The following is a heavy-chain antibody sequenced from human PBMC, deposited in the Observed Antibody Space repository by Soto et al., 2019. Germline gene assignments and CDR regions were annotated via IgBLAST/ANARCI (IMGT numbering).Heavy chain of an antibody. J-gene: IGHJ4*02. D-gene: IGHD2-21*02. CDR3: ARVGYCGGDCSFPDY. CDR2: IYYSGRT. CDR1: GGSISSYF. Sequence: QVQLQESGPGLVKPSETLSLTCTVSGGSISSYFWGWIRQPPGKGLEWIGYIYYSGRTNYNPSLKSRVPISVDTSKNQLSLKLSSVTAADTAVYYCARVGYCGGDCSFPDYWGQGTLVTVSS. V-gene: IGHV4-59*01.